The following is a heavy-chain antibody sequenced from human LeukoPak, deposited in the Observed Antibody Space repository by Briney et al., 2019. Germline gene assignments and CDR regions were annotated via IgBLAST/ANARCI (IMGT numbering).Heavy chain of an antibody. D-gene: IGHD6-13*01. CDR2: VNGGGDNT. V-gene: IGHV3-23*01. Sequence: GGSLRLSCTASGFAFSIYAISWVRQAPGKGLEWVSAVNGGGDNTYYADSVKGRFTISRDNSKNTLYLQMNSVRAEDTAVYYCAKGSSPLGFFDYWGQGTLVTVSS. CDR1: GFAFSIYA. CDR3: AKGSSPLGFFDY. J-gene: IGHJ4*02.